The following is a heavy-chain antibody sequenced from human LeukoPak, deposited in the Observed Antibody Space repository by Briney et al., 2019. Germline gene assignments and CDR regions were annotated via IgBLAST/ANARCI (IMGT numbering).Heavy chain of an antibody. V-gene: IGHV4-39*01. J-gene: IGHJ4*02. Sequence: SETLSLTCTVSGGSISSSSYYWGWIRQPPGKGLEWIGSIYYSGSTCYNPSLKSRVTISVDTSKNQFSLKLSSVTAADTAVYYCARHLAVAGTDYCGQGTLVTVSS. CDR2: IYYSGST. CDR1: GGSISSSSYY. CDR3: ARHLAVAGTDY. D-gene: IGHD6-19*01.